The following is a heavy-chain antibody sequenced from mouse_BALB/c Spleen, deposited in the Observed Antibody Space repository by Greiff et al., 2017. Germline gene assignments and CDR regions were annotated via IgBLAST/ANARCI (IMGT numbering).Heavy chain of an antibody. D-gene: IGHD2-4*01. CDR1: GYSITSCYY. J-gene: IGHJ3*01. CDR3: ASYYDYDRDWFAY. CDR2: ISYDGSN. V-gene: IGHV3-6*02. Sequence: EVKLMESGPGLVKPSQSLSLTCSVTGYSITSCYYWNWIRQFPGNQLEWMGYISYDGSNNYNPSLKNRISITRDTSKNQFFLKLNSVTTEDTATYYCASYYDYDRDWFAYWGQGTLVTVSA.